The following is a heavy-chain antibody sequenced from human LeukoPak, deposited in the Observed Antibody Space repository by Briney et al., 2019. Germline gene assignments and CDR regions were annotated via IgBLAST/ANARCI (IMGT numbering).Heavy chain of an antibody. CDR1: GYTFTIYY. J-gene: IGHJ6*02. CDR3: ARWWDDGSGYSYLYGMDV. CDR2: IIPSGGST. V-gene: IGHV1-46*01. Sequence: ASVKVSCKASGYTFTIYYMHWVRQAPGQGLEWMGIIIPSGGSTSYAQKFQGRVTMTRDTSTSTVYMELSSLRPEDTAVYYCARWWDDGSGYSYLYGMDVWGQGTTVTVSS. D-gene: IGHD3-22*01.